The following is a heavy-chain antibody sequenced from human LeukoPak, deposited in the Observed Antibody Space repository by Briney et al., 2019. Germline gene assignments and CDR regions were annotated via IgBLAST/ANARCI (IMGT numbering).Heavy chain of an antibody. D-gene: IGHD1-14*01. V-gene: IGHV4-39*01. CDR1: GGSISSSSYY. J-gene: IGHJ5*02. CDR3: ARGNPVAKNWFDP. CDR2: IYYSGST. Sequence: PSETLSLTCTVSGGSISSSSYYWGWIRQPPGKGLEWIGSIYYSGSTYYNPSLKSRVTISVDTSKNQFSLNVTSVTAADTAVYYCARGNPVAKNWFDPWGQGTLVTVSS.